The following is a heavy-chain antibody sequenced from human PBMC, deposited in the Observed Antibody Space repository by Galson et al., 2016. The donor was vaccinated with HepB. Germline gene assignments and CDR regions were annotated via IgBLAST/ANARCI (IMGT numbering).Heavy chain of an antibody. V-gene: IGHV1-18*01. CDR2: ISGHSGKT. D-gene: IGHD3-9*01. Sequence: SVKVSCKASGGTFSSYAISWVRQAPGQGLEWMGWISGHSGKTHFAEEFQDRVTMTTDTSTSTAYMELRTLRSDDTAIYYCARGGFDILTTWGQGTLVIVSS. CDR3: ARGGFDILTT. CDR1: GGTFSSYA. J-gene: IGHJ1*01.